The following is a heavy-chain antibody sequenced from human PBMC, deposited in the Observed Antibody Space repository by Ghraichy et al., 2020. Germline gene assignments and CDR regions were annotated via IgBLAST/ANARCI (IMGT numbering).Heavy chain of an antibody. J-gene: IGHJ4*02. CDR3: ARLSAYYFDTSGYSFDY. CDR1: GGPITSYY. CDR2: VYFSGIT. Sequence: SETLSLTCTVSGGPITSYYWSWIRQPPGKGLEWIGYVYFSGITSYNPSLESRVTISVDTSENQFSLKLTSVTASDTAIYYCARLSAYYFDTSGYSFDYWGQGTLLTVSS. D-gene: IGHD3-22*01. V-gene: IGHV4-59*08.